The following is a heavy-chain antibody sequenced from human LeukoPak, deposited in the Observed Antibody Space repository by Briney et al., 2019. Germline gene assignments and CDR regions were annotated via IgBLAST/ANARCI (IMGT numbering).Heavy chain of an antibody. V-gene: IGHV4-39*01. CDR2: INSIGSS. J-gene: IGHJ4*02. D-gene: IGHD3-9*01. CDR3: ARLSKGRYFDYIFDY. Sequence: SETLSLTCSVSGDSVSSSLYFWGWIRQPPGKGLEWIGNINSIGSSSDNPSLKSRVTMSVDTSKNQFSLKMTSVTAADTAVYHCARLSKGRYFDYIFDYWGQGTLVTVSS. CDR1: GDSVSSSLYF.